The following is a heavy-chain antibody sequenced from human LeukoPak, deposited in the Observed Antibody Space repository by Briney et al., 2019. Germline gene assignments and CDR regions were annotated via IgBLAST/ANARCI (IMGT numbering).Heavy chain of an antibody. Sequence: ASVKVSCKVSGYTLTELSMHWVRQAPGKGLEWMGGFDPEDGETIYAQKFQGRVTMTEDTSTDTAYMELSSLRSEDTAVYYCATVGGITGNPDYWGQGTLVAVSS. V-gene: IGHV1-24*01. CDR1: GYTLTELS. CDR2: FDPEDGET. D-gene: IGHD1-20*01. CDR3: ATVGGITGNPDY. J-gene: IGHJ4*02.